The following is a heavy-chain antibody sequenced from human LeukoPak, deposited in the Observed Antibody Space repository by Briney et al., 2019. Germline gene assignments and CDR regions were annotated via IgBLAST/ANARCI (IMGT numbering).Heavy chain of an antibody. CDR1: GGSISSYY. V-gene: IGHV4-4*07. Sequence: SETLSLTCTFSGGSISSYYWSWIRQPAGKGLEWIGRIYTSGSTNYNPSLKSRVTLSVDTSKNQFSLKLSSVTAADTAVYYCARDLTNSWSIHNWFDPWGQGTLVTVSS. J-gene: IGHJ5*02. D-gene: IGHD6-13*01. CDR3: ARDLTNSWSIHNWFDP. CDR2: IYTSGST.